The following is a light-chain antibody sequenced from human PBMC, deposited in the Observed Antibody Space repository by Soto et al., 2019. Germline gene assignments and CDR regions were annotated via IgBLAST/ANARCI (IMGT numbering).Light chain of an antibody. CDR2: DAS. CDR3: QQRSNWPPIFT. CDR1: QIVSTY. V-gene: IGKV3-11*01. Sequence: ESVLTQSPATLSLSPGERATLSCRASQIVSTYLAWYQQKPGQAPRLLIYDASNRATGIPARFSGSGSGTDFTLTINRLEPEDFAVYYCQQRSNWPPIFTFGPGTKVDIK. J-gene: IGKJ3*01.